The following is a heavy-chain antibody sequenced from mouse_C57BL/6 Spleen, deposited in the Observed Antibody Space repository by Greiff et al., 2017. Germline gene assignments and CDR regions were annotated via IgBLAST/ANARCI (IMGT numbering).Heavy chain of an antibody. CDR1: GFNIKDYY. D-gene: IGHD1-1*01. CDR2: IDSEGGET. V-gene: IGHV14-2*01. CDR3: AYYGGSYRYFDV. Sequence: EVQLQQSGAELVKPGASVKLSCTASGFNIKDYYMHWVKQRTEQGLEWIGRIDSEGGETKYASKFQGKATISADTSSNTPYLQLSSLSSEDTSVNYCAYYGGSYRYFDVWGTGTTVTVSS. J-gene: IGHJ1*03.